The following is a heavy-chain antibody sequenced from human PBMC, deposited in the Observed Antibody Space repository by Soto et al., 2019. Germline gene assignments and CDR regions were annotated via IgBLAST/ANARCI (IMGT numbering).Heavy chain of an antibody. J-gene: IGHJ4*02. CDR2: ISAYNGNT. CDR3: ARDKGLEGYSSSWFPGSDY. V-gene: IGHV1-18*01. D-gene: IGHD6-13*01. Sequence: QVQLVQSGAEVKKPGASVKVSYKASGYTFTSYGISWVRQAPGQGLEWMGWISAYNGNTNYAQKLQGRVTMTTDTSTSTAYMELRSLRSDDTAVYYCARDKGLEGYSSSWFPGSDYWGQGTLVTVSS. CDR1: GYTFTSYG.